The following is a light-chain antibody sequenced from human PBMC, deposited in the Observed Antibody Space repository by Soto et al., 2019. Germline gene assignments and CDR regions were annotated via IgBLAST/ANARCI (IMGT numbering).Light chain of an antibody. CDR2: DVS. CDR3: CSYAGSYTHYV. J-gene: IGLJ1*01. V-gene: IGLV2-11*01. Sequence: QSALTQPRSVSGSPGQSVTISCTGTSSDVGGYNYVSWYQQHPGKAPKLMIYDVSKRPSGVPDRFSGSKSGNTASLTISGLQDEDEADYYCCSYAGSYTHYVFGPGTKLTVL. CDR1: SSDVGGYNY.